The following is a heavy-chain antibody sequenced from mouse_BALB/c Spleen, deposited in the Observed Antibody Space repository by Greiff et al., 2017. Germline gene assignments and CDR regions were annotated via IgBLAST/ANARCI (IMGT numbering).Heavy chain of an antibody. CDR3: ASRRFDD. CDR1: GYAFSSYW. J-gene: IGHJ2*01. V-gene: IGHV1-80*01. CDR2: IYPGDGDT. Sequence: QVQLKQSGAELVRPGSSVKISCKASGYAFSSYWMNWVKQRPGQGLVWIGQIYPGDGDTNYNGKFKGKATLTADKSSSTAYMQLCSLTSEDSAVYFCASRRFDDWGQGTTLTVSS.